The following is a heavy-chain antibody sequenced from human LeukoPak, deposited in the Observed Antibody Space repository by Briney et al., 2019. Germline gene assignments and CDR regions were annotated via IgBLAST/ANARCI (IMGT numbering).Heavy chain of an antibody. Sequence: GGSLRLSCSPSGFTFINAWMTWVRQAPGKGLEWVGCIRSKRDGGTADYAAPVTGRFTISRDDSRNALILQMNSLKTEDTAVYYCATIKEANDAFDIWGQGTVVTVSS. V-gene: IGHV3-15*01. CDR1: GFTFINAW. J-gene: IGHJ3*02. CDR3: ATIKEANDAFDI. CDR2: IRSKRDGGTA.